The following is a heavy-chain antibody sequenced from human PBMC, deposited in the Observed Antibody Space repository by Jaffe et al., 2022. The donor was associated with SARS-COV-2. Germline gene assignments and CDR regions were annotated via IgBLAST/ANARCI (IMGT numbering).Heavy chain of an antibody. D-gene: IGHD2-8*02. CDR2: IAAGNGET. CDR3: ARGTGSSWFDT. Sequence: QVQLVQSGAEVKNPGASVRVSCKTSGYTFTSHTIHWVRQAPGQRLEWMAWIAAGNGETKFSENFQGRVTTTRDTSASTAYMELNSLTFTDTAVYFCARGTGSSWFDTWGQGTLVIVSS. J-gene: IGHJ5*02. CDR1: GYTFTSHT. V-gene: IGHV1-3*01.